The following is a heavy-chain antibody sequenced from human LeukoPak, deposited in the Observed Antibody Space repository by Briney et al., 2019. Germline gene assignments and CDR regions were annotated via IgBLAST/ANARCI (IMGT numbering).Heavy chain of an antibody. D-gene: IGHD6-13*01. J-gene: IGHJ4*02. CDR2: ISYDGSNK. CDR3: ARADHVAAAGNDY. V-gene: IGHV3-30*03. CDR1: GFTFSNYG. Sequence: TGGSLRLSCAASGFTFSNYGMHWVRQAPGKGLEWVALISYDGSNKYYADSVKGRFTISRDNSNNTLYLQMNSLRAEDTAVYYCARADHVAAAGNDYWGQGTLVTVSS.